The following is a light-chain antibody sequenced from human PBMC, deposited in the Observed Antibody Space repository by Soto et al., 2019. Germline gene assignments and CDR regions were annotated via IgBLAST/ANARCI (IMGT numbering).Light chain of an antibody. CDR1: QSISTW. V-gene: IGKV1-5*03. CDR2: RTS. CDR3: QHPLK. Sequence: DIQMTQSPSTLSASVGDRVTITCRASQSISTWLAWYQQKPGKVPKLLIYRTSSLQSGVPSRLSGSGSETEFTLTISCLQPDDFATYYCQHPLKFGQGTKVEIK. J-gene: IGKJ1*01.